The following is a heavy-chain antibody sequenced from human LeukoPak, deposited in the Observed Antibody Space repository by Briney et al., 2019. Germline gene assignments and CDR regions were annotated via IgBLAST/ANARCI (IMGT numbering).Heavy chain of an antibody. CDR3: ARDLYGDYPWDY. J-gene: IGHJ4*02. Sequence: GGSLGLSCAASGFSFSDYGMNWVRRAPGKGLEWLSHINSNGAVISYADSVKGRFTISRDNAKNSLYLQMNSLRAEDTAVYYCARDLYGDYPWDYWGQGTLVTVSS. CDR2: INSNGAVI. V-gene: IGHV3-48*04. CDR1: GFSFSDYG. D-gene: IGHD4-17*01.